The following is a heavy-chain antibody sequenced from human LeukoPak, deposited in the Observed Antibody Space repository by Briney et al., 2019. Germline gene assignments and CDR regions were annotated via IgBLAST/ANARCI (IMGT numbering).Heavy chain of an antibody. CDR3: ARDHRGYYDSSGYSLGSYFDY. CDR2: INPSGGST. Sequence: ASVKVSCKASGYTFTSYYMHWVRQAPGQGLEWMGIINPSGGSTSYAQKFQGRVTMTRDTSTSTVYMELSSLRSEDTAVYYCARDHRGYYDSSGYSLGSYFDYWGQGTLVTVSS. CDR1: GYTFTSYY. J-gene: IGHJ4*02. D-gene: IGHD3-22*01. V-gene: IGHV1-46*01.